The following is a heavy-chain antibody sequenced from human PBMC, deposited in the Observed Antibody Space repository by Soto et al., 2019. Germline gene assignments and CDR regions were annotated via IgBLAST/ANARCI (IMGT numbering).Heavy chain of an antibody. D-gene: IGHD3-10*01. Sequence: QVQLVQSGAEVKKPGSSVKVSCKASGGIFSTYAISWLRQAPGQGLEWMGGIIPIFGTPNYAQRFQGRVTITADESTSTAYMELSRLRSEDTAVYYCARDRDDYGSGNDYNRSDFWGQGTLVTVSS. CDR3: ARDRDDYGSGNDYNRSDF. CDR1: GGIFSTYA. J-gene: IGHJ4*02. V-gene: IGHV1-69*01. CDR2: IIPIFGTP.